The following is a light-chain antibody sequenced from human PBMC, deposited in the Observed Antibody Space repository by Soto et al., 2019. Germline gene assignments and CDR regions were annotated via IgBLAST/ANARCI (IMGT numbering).Light chain of an antibody. Sequence: EIVLTQSPGTLSLSPGERATLSCRASQSVSSSYLAWYQQKPGQAPRLLTYGASNRATGIPDRFSGSGSGTEFTLTISSLQSEDFAVYYCQQSGTFGQGTKVDI. CDR2: GAS. CDR3: QQSGT. V-gene: IGKV3-20*01. J-gene: IGKJ1*01. CDR1: QSVSSSY.